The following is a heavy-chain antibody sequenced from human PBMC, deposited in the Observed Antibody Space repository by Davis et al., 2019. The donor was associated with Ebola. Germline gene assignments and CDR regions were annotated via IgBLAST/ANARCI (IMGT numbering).Heavy chain of an antibody. Sequence: SETLSLTCAVHRGSFSGYYWSWIRQPPGKGLEWIGEINHSGSTNYNPSLKSRVTISVDTSKNQFSLKLSSVTAADTAVYYCARHGDSDCSSTSCYFYYYYGMDVWGQGTTVTVSS. V-gene: IGHV4-34*01. CDR1: RGSFSGYY. CDR3: ARHGDSDCSSTSCYFYYYYGMDV. D-gene: IGHD2-2*01. CDR2: INHSGST. J-gene: IGHJ6*02.